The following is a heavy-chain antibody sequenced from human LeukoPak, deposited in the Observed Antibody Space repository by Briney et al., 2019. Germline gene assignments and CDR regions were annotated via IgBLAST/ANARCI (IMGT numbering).Heavy chain of an antibody. V-gene: IGHV3-74*03. CDR2: INSDGSST. J-gene: IGHJ4*02. Sequence: GGSLRLSCAASGFTFSRYWMQWVRQAPGKGLVWVSHINSDGSSTTYADSVKGRFTTSRDNAKNTLYLQMNGLRDEDRAVYYCVRDNFGVDYWGQGTLVTVSS. D-gene: IGHD3-16*01. CDR1: GFTFSRYW. CDR3: VRDNFGVDY.